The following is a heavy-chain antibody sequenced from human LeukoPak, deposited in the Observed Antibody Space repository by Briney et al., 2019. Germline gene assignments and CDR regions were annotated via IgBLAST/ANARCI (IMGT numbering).Heavy chain of an antibody. CDR2: INHNGGI. Sequence: SETLSLTCAVYGGSFSDYYWAWIRQPPGKGLEWIGEINHNGGINYNPSLKSRVTLSLDTSMNHVSLRLTSVTAADTGVYYCARGLLAHFYGSSSHDYWGQGTLVSVSS. CDR3: ARGLLAHFYGSSSHDY. D-gene: IGHD3-10*01. CDR1: GGSFSDYY. J-gene: IGHJ4*02. V-gene: IGHV4-34*01.